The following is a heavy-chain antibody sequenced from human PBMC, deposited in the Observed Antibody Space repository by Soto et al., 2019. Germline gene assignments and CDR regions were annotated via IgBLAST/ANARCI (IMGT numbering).Heavy chain of an antibody. V-gene: IGHV4-34*01. CDR1: GGSFSGYY. CDR2: INHSGST. CDR3: ARGLAGGFGY. J-gene: IGHJ4*02. D-gene: IGHD6-19*01. Sequence: QVQLQQWGAGLLKPSETLSLTRAVYGGSFSGYYWSWIRQPPGKGLEWIGEINHSGSTNYNPSLKSRVTISVDTSKNQFSLKLSSVTAADTAVYYCARGLAGGFGYWGQGTLVTVSS.